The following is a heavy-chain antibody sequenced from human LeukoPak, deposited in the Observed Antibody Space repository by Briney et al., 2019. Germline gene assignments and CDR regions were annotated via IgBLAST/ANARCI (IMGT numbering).Heavy chain of an antibody. D-gene: IGHD6-6*01. CDR2: INPSGGST. CDR1: GYTFTSYY. J-gene: IGHJ3*02. CDR3: ASGEQLVLRGNAFDI. V-gene: IGHV1-46*01. Sequence: ASVKVSCKASGYTFTSYYMHWVRQAPGQGLEWMGIINPSGGSTSYAQKFQGRVTITADESTSTAYMELSSLRSEDTAVYYCASGEQLVLRGNAFDIWGQGTMVTVSS.